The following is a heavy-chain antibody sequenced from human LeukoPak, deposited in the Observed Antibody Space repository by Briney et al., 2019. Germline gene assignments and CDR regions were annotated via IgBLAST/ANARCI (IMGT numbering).Heavy chain of an antibody. Sequence: ASVKVSCKASGYTFTGYYMHWVRQAPGQGLEWMGWINPNSGGTNYAQKFQGRVTMTTDTSTSTAYMELRSLRSDDTAVYYCARDYYGSGSYYNPCDYWGQGTLVTVSS. V-gene: IGHV1-2*02. CDR1: GYTFTGYY. D-gene: IGHD3-10*01. J-gene: IGHJ4*02. CDR2: INPNSGGT. CDR3: ARDYYGSGSYYNPCDY.